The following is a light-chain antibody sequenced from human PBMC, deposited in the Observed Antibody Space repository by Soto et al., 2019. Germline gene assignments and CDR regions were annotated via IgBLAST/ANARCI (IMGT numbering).Light chain of an antibody. CDR2: TNT. CDR1: RSNIGSNT. J-gene: IGLJ1*01. V-gene: IGLV1-44*01. Sequence: QSVLTGPPSASGTPGQRVTISCSGSRSNIGSNTVSWYQQVPGTAPKLLIYTNTQRPSGVPDRFSGSKSGTSASLAISGRQSEDEADYYCAAWDASLNGYVFGPGTKVTVL. CDR3: AAWDASLNGYV.